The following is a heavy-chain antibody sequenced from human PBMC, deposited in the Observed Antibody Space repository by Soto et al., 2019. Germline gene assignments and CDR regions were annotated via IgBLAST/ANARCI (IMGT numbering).Heavy chain of an antibody. CDR1: GFTFDMYA. Sequence: GGSLRLSCAASGFTFDMYAMSWVRQAPGKGLEWVAAFSRSDDSRYYADSVTGRFTVSRDNSKKTLSLQMNSLRDEDTAVYYCAKGAGGGYSSSWLCDSWGQETLVSVSS. J-gene: IGHJ5*01. D-gene: IGHD6-13*01. V-gene: IGHV3-23*01. CDR2: FSRSDDSR. CDR3: AKGAGGGYSSSWLCDS.